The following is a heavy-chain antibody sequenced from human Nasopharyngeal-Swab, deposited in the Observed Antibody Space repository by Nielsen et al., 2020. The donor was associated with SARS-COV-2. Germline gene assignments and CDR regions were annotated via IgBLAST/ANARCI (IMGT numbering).Heavy chain of an antibody. CDR3: ARLGIAARWGY. J-gene: IGHJ4*02. D-gene: IGHD6-6*01. Sequence: SETLSLTCTVSGGSISSGSYYWGWIRQPPGKGLEWIGSIYYSGSTYYNPSLKSRVTISVDTSKNQFSLKLSSVTAADTAVYYCARLGIAARWGYWGQGTLVTVSS. CDR2: IYYSGST. V-gene: IGHV4-39*01. CDR1: GGSISSGSYY.